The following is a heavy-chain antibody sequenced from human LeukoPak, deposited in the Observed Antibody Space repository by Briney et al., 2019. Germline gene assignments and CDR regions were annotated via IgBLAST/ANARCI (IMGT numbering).Heavy chain of an antibody. CDR2: ISYDGSNK. D-gene: IGHD4-17*01. CDR1: GFTFSSYW. Sequence: GGSLRLSCAASGFTFSSYWMSWVRQAPGKGLEWVAVISYDGSNKYYADSVKGRFTISRDNSKNTLYLQMNSLRAEDTAVYYCARDDGGTVTTLLDYWGQGTLVTVSS. CDR3: ARDDGGTVTTLLDY. J-gene: IGHJ4*02. V-gene: IGHV3-30-3*01.